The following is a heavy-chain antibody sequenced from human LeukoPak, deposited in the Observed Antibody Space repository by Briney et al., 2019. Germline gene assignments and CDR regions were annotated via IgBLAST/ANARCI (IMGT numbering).Heavy chain of an antibody. J-gene: IGHJ4*02. CDR2: VNPYNGDT. V-gene: IGHV1-18*01. CDR3: TRGGVNNNLLDF. CDR1: GYPFTASG. D-gene: IGHD3-10*01. Sequence: ASVKVSCKPSGYPFTASGLTWIRQAPGQGLEWMGWVNPYNGDTTHAQSLQGRVTMTTDASTSTAYMELRSLRSDDTAVYYCTRGGVNNNLLDFWGQGTLVTVSS.